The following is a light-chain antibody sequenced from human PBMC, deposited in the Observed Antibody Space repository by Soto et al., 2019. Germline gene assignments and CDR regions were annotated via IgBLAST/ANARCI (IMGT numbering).Light chain of an antibody. CDR3: QHYNSYSWT. Sequence: DIQMTQSPSTLSASVGDRVTITCRASQSINSRMAWYQQKPGRAPKLLIYDAFSLESGVPSRFSGSRSGTEFTLTISSLQPDDFATYYCQHYNSYSWTFGQGTKVEIK. J-gene: IGKJ1*01. CDR1: QSINSR. CDR2: DAF. V-gene: IGKV1-5*01.